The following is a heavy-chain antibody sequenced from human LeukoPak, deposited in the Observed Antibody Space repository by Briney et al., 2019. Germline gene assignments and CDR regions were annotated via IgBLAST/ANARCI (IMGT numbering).Heavy chain of an antibody. J-gene: IGHJ6*02. CDR3: ARVDLLYYDSSANYGMDV. CDR1: GYTFTSYG. D-gene: IGHD3-22*01. CDR2: ISAYNGNT. V-gene: IGHV1-18*01. Sequence: ASVKVSCKASGYTFTSYGISWVRQAPGQGLEWMGWISAYNGNTNYAQKLQGRVTMTTDTSTSTAYMELRSLRSDDTAVYYCARVDLLYYDSSANYGMDVWGQGTTVTVSS.